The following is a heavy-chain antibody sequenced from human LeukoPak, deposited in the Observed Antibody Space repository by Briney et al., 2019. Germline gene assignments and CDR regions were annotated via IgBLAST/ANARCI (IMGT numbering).Heavy chain of an antibody. D-gene: IGHD3-9*01. J-gene: IGHJ4*02. Sequence: SETLSLTCTVPGGSISSYYWSWIRQPPGKGLEWIGYIYYSGSTNYNPSLKSRVTISVDTSKNRFSLKLSSVTAADTAVYYCASADILTGYSSPFGYWGQGTLVTVSS. CDR3: ASADILTGYSSPFGY. CDR1: GGSISSYY. V-gene: IGHV4-59*01. CDR2: IYYSGST.